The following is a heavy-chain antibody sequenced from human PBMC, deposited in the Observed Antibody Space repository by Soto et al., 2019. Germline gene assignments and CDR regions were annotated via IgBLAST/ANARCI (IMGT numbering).Heavy chain of an antibody. CDR2: ISYDGSNK. J-gene: IGHJ4*01. D-gene: IGHD3-3*01. CDR3: ATSYDFSSVPPLNIDY. Sequence: GGSLRLSCAASGFTFSSYGMHWVRQAPGKGLEWVAVISYDGSNKYYADSVKGRFTISRDNSKNTLYLQMNSLRAEDTAVYYCATSYDFSSVPPLNIDYWGHGTLVTVSS. CDR1: GFTFSSYG. V-gene: IGHV3-30*03.